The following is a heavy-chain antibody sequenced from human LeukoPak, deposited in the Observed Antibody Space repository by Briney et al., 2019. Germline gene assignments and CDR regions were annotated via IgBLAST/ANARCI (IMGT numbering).Heavy chain of an antibody. CDR2: INSDGSIT. Sequence: GGSLRLSCAASALMFSNSWMTWVRQAPGKGLVWVSRINSDGSITSYADSVKGRFTISRDNAKNTLYLQMNSLRAEDTAVYYCARERKYDSNFDYWGQGTLVTVSS. V-gene: IGHV3-74*01. CDR1: ALMFSNSW. J-gene: IGHJ4*02. D-gene: IGHD1-1*01. CDR3: ARERKYDSNFDY.